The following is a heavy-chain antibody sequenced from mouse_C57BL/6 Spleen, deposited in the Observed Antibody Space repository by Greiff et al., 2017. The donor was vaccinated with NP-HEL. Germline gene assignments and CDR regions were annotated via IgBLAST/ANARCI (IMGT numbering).Heavy chain of an antibody. CDR2: ISYDGSN. CDR3: ANYGNYVDYAMDY. CDR1: GYSITSGYY. D-gene: IGHD2-1*01. Sequence: ESGPGLVKPSQSLSLTCSVTGYSITSGYYWNWIRQFPGNKLEWMGYISYDGSNNYNPSLKNRISITRDTSKNQFFLKLNSVTTEDTATYYCANYGNYVDYAMDYWGQGTSVTVSS. V-gene: IGHV3-6*01. J-gene: IGHJ4*01.